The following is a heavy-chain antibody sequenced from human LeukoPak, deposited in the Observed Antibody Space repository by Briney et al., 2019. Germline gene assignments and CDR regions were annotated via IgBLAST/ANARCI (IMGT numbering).Heavy chain of an antibody. CDR1: GFTFSSYS. J-gene: IGHJ4*02. CDR3: ATDPTVATIRPYFDY. CDR2: SSSSSSYI. Sequence: GGSLRLSCAASGFTFSSYSMNWVRQAPGKGLEWVSSSSSSSSYIYYADSVKGRFAISRDNAKNSLYLQMNSLRAEDTAVYYCATDPTVATIRPYFDYWGQGTLVTVSS. V-gene: IGHV3-21*01. D-gene: IGHD5-12*01.